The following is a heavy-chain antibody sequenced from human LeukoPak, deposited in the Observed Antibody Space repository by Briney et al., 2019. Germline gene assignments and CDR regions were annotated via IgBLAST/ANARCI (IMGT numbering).Heavy chain of an antibody. Sequence: GESLKISCKGSGYSFTNYWIGWVRQMPGKGLEWMGIIYPGDSDTRYSPSFQGQVTISADKSISTAYLQWSSLTASDTAMYYCARNYYDSSGYYYVALGSFDYWGQGTLVTVSS. D-gene: IGHD3-22*01. V-gene: IGHV5-51*01. CDR2: IYPGDSDT. J-gene: IGHJ4*02. CDR3: ARNYYDSSGYYYVALGSFDY. CDR1: GYSFTNYW.